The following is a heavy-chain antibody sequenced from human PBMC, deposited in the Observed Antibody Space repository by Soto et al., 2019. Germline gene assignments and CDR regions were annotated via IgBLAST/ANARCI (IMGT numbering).Heavy chain of an antibody. CDR1: GGSISSSSYY. CDR2: IYYSGST. CDR3: ATTVVTPNYYYYGMDV. V-gene: IGHV4-39*01. J-gene: IGHJ6*02. D-gene: IGHD4-17*01. Sequence: SETLSLTCTVSGGSISSSSYYWGWIRQPPGKGLEWIGSIYYSGSTYYNPSLKSRVTISVDTSKNQFSLKLSTVTAADTAVYYCATTVVTPNYYYYGMDVWGQGTTVTVSS.